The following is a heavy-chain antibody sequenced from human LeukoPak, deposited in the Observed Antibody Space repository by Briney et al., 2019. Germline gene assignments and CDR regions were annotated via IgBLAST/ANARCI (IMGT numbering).Heavy chain of an antibody. CDR2: IYISGST. V-gene: IGHV4-61*05. D-gene: IGHD3-10*01. CDR1: GASISSTTYY. CDR3: ARDVYYYGSGSLFDY. J-gene: IGHJ4*02. Sequence: SETLSLTCTVPGASISSTTYYWGWIRQPPRKGLEWIGYIYISGSTNYNPSLKSRVTMSVDTSKNQFSLKLSSVTAADTAVYYCARDVYYYGSGSLFDYWGQGTLVTVSS.